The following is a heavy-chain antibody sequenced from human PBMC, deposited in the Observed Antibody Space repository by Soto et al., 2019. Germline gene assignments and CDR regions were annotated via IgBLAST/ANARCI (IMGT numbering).Heavy chain of an antibody. Sequence: LVESGGGLVYPGGSLRLSCEGSGFRFSDHSMNWVRQAPGKGLQWISYISSNSDITYYADSVKGRFTVSRDNANNALFLQMNSLRDDATATYYCARLTKGSLVTAWGQGARVTVSS. CDR1: GFRFSDHS. D-gene: IGHD2-21*02. CDR3: ARLTKGSLVTA. V-gene: IGHV3-48*02. J-gene: IGHJ4*02. CDR2: ISSNSDIT.